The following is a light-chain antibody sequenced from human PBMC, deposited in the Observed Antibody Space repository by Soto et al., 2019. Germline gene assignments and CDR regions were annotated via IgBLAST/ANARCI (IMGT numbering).Light chain of an antibody. V-gene: IGLV2-14*01. CDR3: SSYTRSSTSEV. Sequence: QSVLTQPASVSGSPGQSITISCTGTSSDVGGYNYVSWYQQHPGKAPKLMIYEVSNRPSRVSYRFSGSKSGNTASLPISGLQAEDEADYYCSSYTRSSTSEVFGTGTKVTVL. CDR1: SSDVGGYNY. CDR2: EVS. J-gene: IGLJ1*01.